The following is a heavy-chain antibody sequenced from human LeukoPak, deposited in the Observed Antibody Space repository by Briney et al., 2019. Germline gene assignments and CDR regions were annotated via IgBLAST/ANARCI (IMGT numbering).Heavy chain of an antibody. V-gene: IGHV3-30*04. CDR2: ISYDGSNK. J-gene: IGHJ6*03. CDR1: GFTFSSYA. CDR3: ARIRYSGYDSPAYYYYYMDV. D-gene: IGHD5-12*01. Sequence: PGRSLRLSCAASGFTFSSYAMHWVRQAPGKGLEWVAVISYDGSNKYYADSVKGRFTISRDNAKNSLYLQMNSLRAEDTAVYYCARIRYSGYDSPAYYYYYMDVWGKGTTVTVSS.